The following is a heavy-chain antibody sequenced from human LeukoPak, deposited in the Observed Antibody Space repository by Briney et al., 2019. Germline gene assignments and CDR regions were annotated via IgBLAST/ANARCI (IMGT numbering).Heavy chain of an antibody. Sequence: GGALRLSCAASGFSFSAYWMTWVRQAPGTGLEWVANINPAGSETYYVDPVKGGFSISRDNAKNLVYLQMNSLRAEDTAVYHCARSGYVAAVDVWGQGTPVTVSS. CDR3: ARSGYVAAVDV. CDR2: INPAGSET. D-gene: IGHD2-15*01. J-gene: IGHJ4*02. CDR1: GFSFSAYW. V-gene: IGHV3-7*01.